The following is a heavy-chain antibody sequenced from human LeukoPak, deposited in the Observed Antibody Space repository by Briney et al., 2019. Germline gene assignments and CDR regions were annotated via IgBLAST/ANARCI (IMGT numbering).Heavy chain of an antibody. D-gene: IGHD3-9*01. CDR1: GYTFTGYY. J-gene: IGHJ4*02. CDR2: IRPNNGNT. V-gene: IGHV1-18*04. Sequence: ASVKVSCKASGYTFTGYYMHWVRQAPGQGLEWVGWIRPNNGNTNYAQKFQGRVIMTTDTSTSTAYMELRSLRSDETAVYYCARVDLLNGYYFFDYWGQGTLVTVSS. CDR3: ARVDLLNGYYFFDY.